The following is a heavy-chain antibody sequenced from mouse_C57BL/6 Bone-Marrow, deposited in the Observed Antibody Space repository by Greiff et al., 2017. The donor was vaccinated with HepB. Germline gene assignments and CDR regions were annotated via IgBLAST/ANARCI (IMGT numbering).Heavy chain of an antibody. CDR2: ISSGSSTI. V-gene: IGHV5-17*01. Sequence: EVMLVESGGGLVKPGGSLKLSCAASGFTFSDYGMHWVRQAPEKGLEWVAYISSGSSTIYYADTVKGRFTISRDNAKNTLFLQMTSLRSEDTAMYYGARNGSSYGWYFDVWGTGTTVTVSS. CDR3: ARNGSSYGWYFDV. J-gene: IGHJ1*03. D-gene: IGHD1-1*01. CDR1: GFTFSDYG.